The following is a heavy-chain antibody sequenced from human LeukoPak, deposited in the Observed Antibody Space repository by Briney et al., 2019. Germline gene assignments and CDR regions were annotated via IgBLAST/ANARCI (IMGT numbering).Heavy chain of an antibody. J-gene: IGHJ4*02. CDR2: IRYDGSNK. D-gene: IGHD7-27*01. CDR1: GFTFSSYD. Sequence: GGSLRLSCAASGFTFSSYDMHWVRQSPGKGLEWVAFIRYDGSNKHYTDSVKGRFTISRDNSKNTLYLQMNSLRAEDTAVYLCANLGMGIDYWGQGTLVTVST. V-gene: IGHV3-30*02. CDR3: ANLGMGIDY.